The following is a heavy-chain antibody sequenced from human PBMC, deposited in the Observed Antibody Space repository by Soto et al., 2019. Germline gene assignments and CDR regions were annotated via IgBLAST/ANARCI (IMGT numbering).Heavy chain of an antibody. CDR1: GGSISSGDYY. CDR2: IYYSGST. D-gene: IGHD2-2*01. V-gene: IGHV4-30-4*01. Sequence: PSETLSLTCTVSGGSISSGDYYWSWIRQPPGKGLEWIGYIYYSGSTYYNPSLKSRVTISVDTSKNQFSLKLSSVTAADTAVYYCARARGEGYCISTSCRTLGMDVCGQGTTVTVSS. CDR3: ARARGEGYCISTSCRTLGMDV. J-gene: IGHJ6*02.